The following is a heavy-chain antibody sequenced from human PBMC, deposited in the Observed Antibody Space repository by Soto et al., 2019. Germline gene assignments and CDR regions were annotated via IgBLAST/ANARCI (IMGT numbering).Heavy chain of an antibody. D-gene: IGHD3-22*01. J-gene: IGHJ3*02. V-gene: IGHV3-48*02. CDR2: ISSSSSTI. CDR3: ARDGPYYYDSSGSDDAFDI. Sequence: PGGSLRLSCAASGFTFSSYSMNWVRQAPGKGLEWVSYISSSSSTIYYADSVKGRFTISRDSAKNSLYLQMNSLRDEDTAVYYCARDGPYYYDSSGSDDAFDIWGQGTMVTVSS. CDR1: GFTFSSYS.